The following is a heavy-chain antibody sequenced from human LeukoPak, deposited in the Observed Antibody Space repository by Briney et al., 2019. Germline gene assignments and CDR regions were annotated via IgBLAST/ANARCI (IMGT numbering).Heavy chain of an antibody. CDR2: ISGSGDNT. J-gene: IGHJ4*02. D-gene: IGHD3-10*01. Sequence: PGGSLRLSCAASGFTFSSYSMTWVRQAPGKGLEWVSGISGSGDNTWYADSVKGRFTISRDNSKNTLYLQMNTLRAEDTAVYYCAKEASALWFGELSYYFDYWGQGTLVTVSS. CDR3: AKEASALWFGELSYYFDY. CDR1: GFTFSSYS. V-gene: IGHV3-23*01.